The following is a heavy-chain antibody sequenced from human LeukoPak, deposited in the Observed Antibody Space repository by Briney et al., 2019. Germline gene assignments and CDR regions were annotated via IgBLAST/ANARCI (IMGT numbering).Heavy chain of an antibody. Sequence: AGGSLRLSCAASGFTFSNYAMSWVRQPPGQGLEWVSATSGSDGSTYYADSVKGRFTISRDNSKNTLYLQMNSLRAEDTAVYYCAKDVSVSGFYEGSFDYWGQGTLVTVSS. J-gene: IGHJ4*02. CDR3: AKDVSVSGFYEGSFDY. V-gene: IGHV3-23*01. CDR2: TSGSDGST. CDR1: GFTFSNYA. D-gene: IGHD6-19*01.